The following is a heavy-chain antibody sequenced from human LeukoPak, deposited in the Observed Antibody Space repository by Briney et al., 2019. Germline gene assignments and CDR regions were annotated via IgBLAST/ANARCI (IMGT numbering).Heavy chain of an antibody. CDR2: IIPILGIA. CDR3: ARVGVYCSGGSCYYGMDV. Sequence: ASVTVSCTASGGTFSIYAISWVRQAPGQGLEWMGRIIPILGIANYAQKFQGRVTITADKSTSTAYMELSSLRSEDTAVYYCARVGVYCSGGSCYYGMDVWGQGTTVTVSS. CDR1: GGTFSIYA. D-gene: IGHD2-15*01. J-gene: IGHJ6*02. V-gene: IGHV1-69*04.